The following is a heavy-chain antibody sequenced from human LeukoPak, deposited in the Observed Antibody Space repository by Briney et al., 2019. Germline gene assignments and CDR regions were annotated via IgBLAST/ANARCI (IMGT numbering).Heavy chain of an antibody. V-gene: IGHV4-34*01. CDR2: INHSGSA. J-gene: IGHJ5*02. CDR1: GGSFSGYY. CDR3: ARALTDLTWFDP. Sequence: SETLSLTCAVYGGSFSGYYWSWIRQPPGKGLEWIGEINHSGSASYNPSLKSRVTISVDTSKNQFSLKLSSVTAADTAVYYCARALTDLTWFDPWGQGTLVTVSS.